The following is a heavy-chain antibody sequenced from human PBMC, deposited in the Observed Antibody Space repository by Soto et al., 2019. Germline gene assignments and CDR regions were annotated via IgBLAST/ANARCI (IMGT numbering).Heavy chain of an antibody. CDR1: GFTFSSYA. CDR2: ISTSGGST. V-gene: IGHV3-23*01. CDR3: AKTYSRGWYLYFLDY. J-gene: IGHJ4*02. D-gene: IGHD6-19*01. Sequence: GSLRLSCAASGFTFSSYAVNWVRQAPGKGLEWVSGISTSGGSTYYADSVKGRFTISRDNSKNTLYLRMNSLRAEDTAVYYCAKTYSRGWYLYFLDYWGQGTLVTVSS.